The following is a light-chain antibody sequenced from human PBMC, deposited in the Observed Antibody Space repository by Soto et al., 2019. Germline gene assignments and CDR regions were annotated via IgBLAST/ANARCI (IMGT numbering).Light chain of an antibody. CDR3: CSYAGSSTWV. CDR1: SRDVGSFNS. CDR2: DVT. Sequence: QSALTQPRSVSRSPRQPLTLSCTGTSRDVGSFNSVSWYQQHPGKAPQLIIYDVTKRPSGVPDRFSGSKSGNTASLNISGLQADDESDYYCCSYAGSSTWVFGGGTKLTVL. J-gene: IGLJ3*02. V-gene: IGLV2-11*01.